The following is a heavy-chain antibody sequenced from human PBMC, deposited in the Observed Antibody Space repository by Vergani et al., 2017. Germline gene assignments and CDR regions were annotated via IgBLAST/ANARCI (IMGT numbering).Heavy chain of an antibody. CDR3: AKDLNRIQLWGYYMDV. J-gene: IGHJ6*03. CDR1: GFTFSSYS. Sequence: EVQLVESGGGLVKPGGSLRLSCAASGFTFSSYSMNWVRQAPGKGLEWVSSISSSSSYIYYADSVKGRFTISRDNAKNSLYLQMNSLRAEDTAVYYCAKDLNRIQLWGYYMDVWGKGTTVTVSS. V-gene: IGHV3-21*04. D-gene: IGHD5-18*01. CDR2: ISSSSSYI.